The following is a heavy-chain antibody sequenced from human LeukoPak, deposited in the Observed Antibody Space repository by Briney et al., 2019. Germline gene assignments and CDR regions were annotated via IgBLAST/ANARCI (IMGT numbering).Heavy chain of an antibody. D-gene: IGHD3-16*01. V-gene: IGHV4-61*08. Sequence: PSETLSLTCTVSGGSISSGDYYWSWIRQPPGKGLEWIGYIYYSGSTNYNPSLRSRVTMALDTPKNQFSLKLSSVTAADTAVYYCARATAYYCIDYWGQGTLVTVSS. CDR1: GGSISSGDYY. J-gene: IGHJ4*02. CDR2: IYYSGST. CDR3: ARATAYYCIDY.